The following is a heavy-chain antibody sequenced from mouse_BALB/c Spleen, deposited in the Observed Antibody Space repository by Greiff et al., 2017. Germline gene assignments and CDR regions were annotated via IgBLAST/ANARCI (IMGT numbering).Heavy chain of an antibody. CDR3: ERGNFFYAMDY. D-gene: IGHD2-1*01. V-gene: IGHV1-7*01. CDR1: GYTFTSYW. J-gene: IGHJ4*01. Sequence: QVQLQQSGAELAKPGASVKMSCKASGYTFTSYWMHWVKQRPGQGLEWIGYINPSTGYTEYNQKFKDKATLTADKSSSTAYMQLSSLTSEDSAVYYCERGNFFYAMDYWGQGTSVTVSS. CDR2: INPSTGYT.